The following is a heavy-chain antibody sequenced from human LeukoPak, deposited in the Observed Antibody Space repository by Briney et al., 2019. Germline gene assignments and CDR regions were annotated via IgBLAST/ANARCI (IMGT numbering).Heavy chain of an antibody. Sequence: GASVKVSCKASGYTFTGYYMHWVRQAPGQGLEWMGWINPNSGGTNYAQKFQGRVTMTRDTSISIAYMELSRLRSDDTAVYYCARGLSDIVVVVAATSWWFDYWGQGTLVTVSS. J-gene: IGHJ4*02. D-gene: IGHD2-15*01. CDR3: ARGLSDIVVVVAATSWWFDY. CDR2: INPNSGGT. V-gene: IGHV1-2*02. CDR1: GYTFTGYY.